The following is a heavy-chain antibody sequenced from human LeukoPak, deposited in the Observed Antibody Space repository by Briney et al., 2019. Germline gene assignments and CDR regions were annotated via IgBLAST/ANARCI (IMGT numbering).Heavy chain of an antibody. D-gene: IGHD5-24*01. Sequence: PSETLSLTCAVYGGSFSGYYWSWIRQPPGKGLEWIGEINHSGSTNYNPSLKSRVTISVDTSKNQFSLKLSSVTAADTAVYYCARRVEMATIRWGTLGFDYWGQGTLVTVSS. J-gene: IGHJ4*02. V-gene: IGHV4-34*01. CDR2: INHSGST. CDR3: ARRVEMATIRWGTLGFDY. CDR1: GGSFSGYY.